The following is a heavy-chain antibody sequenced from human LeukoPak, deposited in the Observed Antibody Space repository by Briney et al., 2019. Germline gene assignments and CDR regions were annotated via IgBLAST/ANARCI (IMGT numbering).Heavy chain of an antibody. Sequence: GGSLRLSCAASGFTFSSYSMNWVRQAPGKGLERVSAISGSGGSTYYADSVKGRFTISRDNSKNTLYLQMNSLRAEDTAVYYCAKDRPLSGWPRGYWGQGTLVTVSS. D-gene: IGHD6-19*01. J-gene: IGHJ4*02. V-gene: IGHV3-23*01. CDR1: GFTFSSYS. CDR2: ISGSGGST. CDR3: AKDRPLSGWPRGY.